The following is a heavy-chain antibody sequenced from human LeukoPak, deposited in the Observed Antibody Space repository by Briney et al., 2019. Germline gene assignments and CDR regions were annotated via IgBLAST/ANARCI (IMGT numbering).Heavy chain of an antibody. Sequence: ASVKVSCKASGHTFTSYYMHWVRQAPGQGLEWMGIINPSGGSTSYAQKFQGRVTMTRDTSTSTVYMELSSLRSEDTAVYYCAREGTYYGPKGWFDPWGQGTLVTVSS. CDR2: INPSGGST. V-gene: IGHV1-46*01. CDR3: AREGTYYGPKGWFDP. D-gene: IGHD3-3*01. CDR1: GHTFTSYY. J-gene: IGHJ5*02.